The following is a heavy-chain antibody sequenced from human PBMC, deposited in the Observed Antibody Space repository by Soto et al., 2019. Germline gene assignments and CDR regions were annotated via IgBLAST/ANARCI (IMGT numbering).Heavy chain of an antibody. CDR1: GGSLSSGSYY. Sequence: SETLSLTCTVSGGSLSSGSYYWSWIRQPPGKGKEWIGYIYYSGSTYYKPSLKNRVNISVDTSKNQFSLKLSSVTAADTAVYYCARSVFPWGQGTLVTVSS. V-gene: IGHV4-31*03. CDR2: IYYSGST. CDR3: ARSVFP. J-gene: IGHJ5*02.